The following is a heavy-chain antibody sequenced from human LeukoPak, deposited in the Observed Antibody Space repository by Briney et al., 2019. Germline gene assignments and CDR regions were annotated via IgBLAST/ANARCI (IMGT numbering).Heavy chain of an antibody. Sequence: GGSLRLSCAASGFTFSSYSMNWVRQAPGKGLEWVSYISSSSSTIYYADSVKGRFTISRDNAKNSLYLQMNSLRAEDTAVYYCARHGRYCSSTSCYTYWGQETLVTVSS. CDR3: ARHGRYCSSTSCYTY. CDR1: GFTFSSYS. V-gene: IGHV3-48*01. D-gene: IGHD2-2*02. CDR2: ISSSSSTI. J-gene: IGHJ4*02.